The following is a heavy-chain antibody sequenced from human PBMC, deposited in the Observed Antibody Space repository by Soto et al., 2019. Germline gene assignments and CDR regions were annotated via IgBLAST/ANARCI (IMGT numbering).Heavy chain of an antibody. V-gene: IGHV3-72*01. J-gene: IGHJ4*01. D-gene: IGHD1-26*01. CDR3: ARDSGKGAYFDY. CDR1: GFTFSDHY. CDR2: IRNKANSYTT. Sequence: EVQLVESGGGLVQPGGSQRLSCAASGFTFSDHYMDWVRQAPGKGLEWVGRIRNKANSYTTDYAASVKGRVTISRDDSKDSLYLQMNSLKTEDRAIYYCARDSGKGAYFDYWGHGTLATVSS.